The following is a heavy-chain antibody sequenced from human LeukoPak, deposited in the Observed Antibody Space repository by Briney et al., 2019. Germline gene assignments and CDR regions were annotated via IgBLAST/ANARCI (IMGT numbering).Heavy chain of an antibody. Sequence: ASVKVSCKASGYTFTGYYMHWVRQAPGQGLEWMGWISAYSGNTNYAQKFQGRVTMTTDTSTTTVYMDLRRLRSDDTAVYYCARDAAHSGHYSGSFYWGQGTLVTVSS. D-gene: IGHD4-17*01. CDR3: ARDAAHSGHYSGSFY. CDR1: GYTFTGYY. V-gene: IGHV1-18*04. CDR2: ISAYSGNT. J-gene: IGHJ4*02.